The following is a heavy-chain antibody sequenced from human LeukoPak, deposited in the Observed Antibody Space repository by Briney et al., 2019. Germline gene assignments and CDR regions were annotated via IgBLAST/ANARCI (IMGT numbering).Heavy chain of an antibody. Sequence: GASVKVSCKASVYILSSYNMHWVRQGPGQGLEWLGIINPSGGDTKYAQKFQGRVTLTRDKSTSTVYMELSSLTSDDTAVYYCARTYCAEDCSIRYFDYWGQGTLVTVSS. CDR2: INPSGGDT. CDR3: ARTYCAEDCSIRYFDY. V-gene: IGHV1-46*01. CDR1: VYILSSYN. D-gene: IGHD2-21*02. J-gene: IGHJ4*02.